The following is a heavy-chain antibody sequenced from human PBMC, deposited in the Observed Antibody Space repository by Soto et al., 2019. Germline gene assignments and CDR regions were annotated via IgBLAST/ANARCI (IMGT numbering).Heavy chain of an antibody. CDR3: AKDMGLRTRKIKYYFDY. CDR2: ISWNSGSI. CDR1: GFTFDDYA. D-gene: IGHD1-26*01. J-gene: IGHJ4*02. V-gene: IGHV3-9*01. Sequence: GGSLRLSCAASGFTFDDYAMHWVRQAPGKGLEWVSGISWNSGSIGYADSVKGRFTISRDNAKNSLYLQMNSLRAEDTALYYCAKDMGLRTRKIKYYFDYWGQGTLVTVSS.